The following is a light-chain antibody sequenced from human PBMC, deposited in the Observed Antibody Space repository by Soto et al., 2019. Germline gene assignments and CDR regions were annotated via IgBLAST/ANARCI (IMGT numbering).Light chain of an antibody. CDR1: SSNIGAGYD. CDR3: QSYDSSLSGYV. CDR2: GNS. J-gene: IGLJ1*01. Sequence: QSVLTQPPSVSGAPGQRVTISCTGSSSNIGAGYDVHWYQQLPGTAPKLLLYGNSNRPSGVPDRFSGSKSGTSASLAITGLQAEDEADYCCQSYDSSLSGYVFGTGPKVTVL. V-gene: IGLV1-40*01.